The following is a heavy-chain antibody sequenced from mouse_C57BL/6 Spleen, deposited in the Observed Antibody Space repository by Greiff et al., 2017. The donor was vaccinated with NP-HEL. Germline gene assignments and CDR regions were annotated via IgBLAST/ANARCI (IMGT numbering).Heavy chain of an antibody. CDR1: GYTFTDYY. D-gene: IGHD2-2*01. Sequence: QVQLKQSGAELVRPGASVKLSCKASGYTFTDYYINWVKQRPGQGLEWIARIYPGSGNTYYNEKFKGKATLTAEKSSSTAYMQLSSLTSEDSAVYFCAREGYGYDRGYAMDYWGQGTSVTVSS. CDR3: AREGYGYDRGYAMDY. CDR2: IYPGSGNT. V-gene: IGHV1-76*01. J-gene: IGHJ4*01.